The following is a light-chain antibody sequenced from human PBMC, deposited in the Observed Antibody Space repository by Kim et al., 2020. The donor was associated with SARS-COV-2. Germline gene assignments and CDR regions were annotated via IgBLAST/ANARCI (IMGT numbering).Light chain of an antibody. J-gene: IGKJ1*01. CDR1: QGISNY. V-gene: IGKV1-27*01. CDR2: AAS. Sequence: ASVGDRVTNTCRASQGISNYLAWYQQEPGKVPKLLIYAASALRSGVPSRFSGSGSGTDFTLTITSLQPEDVAVYYCQQCKGAPWTFGHGDKVDIK. CDR3: QQCKGAPWT.